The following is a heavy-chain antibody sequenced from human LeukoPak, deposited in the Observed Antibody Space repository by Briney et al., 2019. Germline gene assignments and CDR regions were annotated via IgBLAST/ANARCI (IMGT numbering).Heavy chain of an antibody. CDR2: ISGSGDNI. CDR1: GFTFSSYA. D-gene: IGHD6-13*01. CDR3: AKGSGYSTSWYYDY. V-gene: IGHV3-23*01. Sequence: GGSLRLSCAASGFTFSSYAMSWVRQAPGKGLEWVSHISGSGDNIDYTDSVKGRFTISRDNSKSTFYLQMYTLRAEDTAIYYCAKGSGYSTSWYYDYSGQGALVTVSS. J-gene: IGHJ4*02.